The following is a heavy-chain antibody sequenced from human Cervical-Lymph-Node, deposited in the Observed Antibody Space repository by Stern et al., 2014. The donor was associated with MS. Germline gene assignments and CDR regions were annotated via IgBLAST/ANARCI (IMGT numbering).Heavy chain of an antibody. J-gene: IGHJ4*02. Sequence: QVPLRESGPALVKPTQTLTLTCTFSGFSFNTNGVGVGWIPQPPGKALVWLPHFYLDDDHPPIPSLKSTLTITNETIKNQVFLTMTNMDPVDTAAYYCAHSHPVYFEGSLVYFDFWGQGTLVTVSS. CDR3: AHSHPVYFEGSLVYFDF. CDR2: FYLDDDH. D-gene: IGHD2/OR15-2a*01. V-gene: IGHV2-5*02. CDR1: GFSFNTNGVG.